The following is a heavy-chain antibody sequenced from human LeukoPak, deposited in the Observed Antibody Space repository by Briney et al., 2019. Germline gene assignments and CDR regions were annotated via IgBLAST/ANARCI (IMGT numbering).Heavy chain of an antibody. V-gene: IGHV3-11*03. CDR2: FCSSSSYT. D-gene: IGHD3-10*01. J-gene: IGHJ3*02. CDR3: ATYGSGSYSSDYAFDI. CDR1: GFTFSDYY. Sequence: PGGSLRLSCAASGFTFSDYYMSWIRQAPGKGLEWVSYFCSSSSYTNYADSVKGRFTISRDNAKNSLYLQMNSLRAEDTAVYYCATYGSGSYSSDYAFDIWGQGTMVTVSS.